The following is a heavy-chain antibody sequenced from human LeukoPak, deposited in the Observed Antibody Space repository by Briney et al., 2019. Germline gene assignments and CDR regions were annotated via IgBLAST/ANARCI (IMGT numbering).Heavy chain of an antibody. CDR1: GGSISSSSYY. D-gene: IGHD3-22*01. CDR2: IYYSGST. Sequence: SETLSLTCTVSGGSISSSSYYWGWIRQPPGKGLEWIGSIYYSGSTYYNPSLRGRVTISVDTSKNQFSLRLSSVTAADTAVYYCARRAHYYDSSGEADYWGQGSLVTVSS. J-gene: IGHJ4*02. CDR3: ARRAHYYDSSGEADY. V-gene: IGHV4-39*01.